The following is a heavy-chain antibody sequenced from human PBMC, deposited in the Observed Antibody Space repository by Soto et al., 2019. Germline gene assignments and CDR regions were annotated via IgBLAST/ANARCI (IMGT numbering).Heavy chain of an antibody. CDR1: GFSHTTSGVG. J-gene: IGHJ3*02. CDR2: NFWDDEK. D-gene: IGHD3-22*01. CDR3: AHPDPYDSSCYLAFDI. V-gene: IGHV2-5*02. Sequence: QITLKESGPTLVKPTQTLTLTCTFYGFSHTTSGVGVGWIRQPPGKALEWLAINFWDDEKRYSPSLKSRLTINNDTSKNQVVLSMTNIDPVDTGTYYCAHPDPYDSSCYLAFDIWGQGTMVIVSS.